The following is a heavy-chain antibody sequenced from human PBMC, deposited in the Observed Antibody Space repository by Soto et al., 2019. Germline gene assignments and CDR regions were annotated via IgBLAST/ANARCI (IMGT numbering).Heavy chain of an antibody. V-gene: IGHV4-30-4*01. J-gene: IGHJ4*02. D-gene: IGHD3-22*01. CDR3: VGNYDRSFDD. CDR2: MYYSGDT. Sequence: SETLSLTCTVSGGSVNSYGYYWTWIRQSPGKGLEWIGSMYYSGDTYHNPSLKSRVSLSVDTSKDQFSLNLTSVTAADTAVYFCVGNYDRSFDDGGRGTLVTVFS. CDR1: GGSVNSYGYY.